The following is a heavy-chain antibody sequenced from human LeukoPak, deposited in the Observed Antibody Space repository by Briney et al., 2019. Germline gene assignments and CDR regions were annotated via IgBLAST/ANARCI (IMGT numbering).Heavy chain of an antibody. J-gene: IGHJ3*02. CDR3: ARGRIMITFGGVIVEGLGAFDI. V-gene: IGHV3-48*01. D-gene: IGHD3-16*02. CDR2: ISSSSSTI. Sequence: GGSLRLSCAASGFTFSSYSMNWVRQAPGKGLEWVSYISSSSSTICYADSVKGRFTISRDNAKNSLYLQMNSLRAEDTAVYYCARGRIMITFGGVIVEGLGAFDIWGQGTMVTVSS. CDR1: GFTFSSYS.